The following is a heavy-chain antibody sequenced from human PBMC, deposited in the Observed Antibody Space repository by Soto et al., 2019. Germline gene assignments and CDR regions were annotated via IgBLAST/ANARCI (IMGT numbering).Heavy chain of an antibody. V-gene: IGHV3-48*01. D-gene: IGHD3-22*01. CDR1: GFTFSSYS. J-gene: IGHJ4*02. CDR3: ARDTLNYDSGGPRGRCFDY. Sequence: GGSLRLSCAASGFTFSSYSMNWVRQAPGKGLEWVSYISGSSDTIFYGDSVKGRFTISRDNAKDSLYLQMDSLRAEDTAVYYCARDTLNYDSGGPRGRCFDYWGQGT. CDR2: ISGSSDTI.